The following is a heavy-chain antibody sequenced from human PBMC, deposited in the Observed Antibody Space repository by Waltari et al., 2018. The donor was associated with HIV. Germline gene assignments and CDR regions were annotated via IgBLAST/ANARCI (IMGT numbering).Heavy chain of an antibody. CDR3: AKGPPGGFYGSGSWD. CDR1: GFNFNIYG. Sequence: QVQLVESGGGVVQPGGSLRLSCVGSGFNFNIYGVHWVRQAPGKGRGWVGVFRYDGSTTDYGNSVKGRFTISRDNSKNTLYLQMSSLRTEDTAVYYCAKGPPGGFYGSGSWDWGQGTLVIVSS. J-gene: IGHJ4*02. D-gene: IGHD3-10*01. CDR2: FRYDGSTT. V-gene: IGHV3-30*02.